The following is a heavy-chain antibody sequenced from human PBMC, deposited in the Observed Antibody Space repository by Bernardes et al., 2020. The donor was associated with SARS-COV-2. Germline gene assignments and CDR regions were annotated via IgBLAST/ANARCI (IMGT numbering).Heavy chain of an antibody. CDR3: ARSVSRYYDFWSGYYDY. Sequence: SETLSLTCAVSGDSISTNYWSWVRQSPRRGLEWIGYIYYRGSTNYNPSLKSRVTISVDTSKNQFSLKLSSGTAADTAVYYCARSVSRYYDFWSGYYDYWGQGTLVTVSS. CDR2: IYYRGST. V-gene: IGHV4-59*12. CDR1: GDSISTNY. D-gene: IGHD3-3*01. J-gene: IGHJ4*02.